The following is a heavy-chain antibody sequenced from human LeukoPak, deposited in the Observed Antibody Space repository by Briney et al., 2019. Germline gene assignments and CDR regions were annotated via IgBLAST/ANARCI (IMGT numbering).Heavy chain of an antibody. CDR1: GGSISDYY. CDR3: TRGAGWLIDY. V-gene: IGHV4-59*01. J-gene: IGHJ4*02. Sequence: KTSETLSLTCTVPGGSISDYYRGWIRQPPGKGLEWIGYFYNSGSSTYNPSLKSRVTISVDTSKEQFSLKVNSVTAADTAVYYCTRGAGWLIDYWGQGILVTVSS. CDR2: FYNSGSS. D-gene: IGHD3-16*01.